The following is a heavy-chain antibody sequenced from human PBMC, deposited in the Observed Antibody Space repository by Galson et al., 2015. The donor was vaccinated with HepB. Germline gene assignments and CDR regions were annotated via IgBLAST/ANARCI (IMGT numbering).Heavy chain of an antibody. J-gene: IGHJ4*02. CDR2: FDPEDGET. V-gene: IGHV1-24*01. CDR3: ATVKIIYYDSSGLDY. D-gene: IGHD3-22*01. Sequence: SVKVSCKVSGYTLTELSMHWVRQAPGKGLEWMGGFDPEDGETIYAQKFQGRVTMTEDTSTDTAYMELSSLRSEDTAVYYCATVKIIYYDSSGLDYWGQGTLVTVSS. CDR1: GYTLTELS.